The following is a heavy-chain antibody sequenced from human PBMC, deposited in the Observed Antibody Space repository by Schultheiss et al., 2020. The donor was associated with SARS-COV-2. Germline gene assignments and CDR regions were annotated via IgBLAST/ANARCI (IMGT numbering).Heavy chain of an antibody. CDR2: ISYDGSNK. CDR1: PSTVVRSYV. D-gene: IGHD3-22*01. J-gene: IGHJ4*02. Sequence: GSLRLSCAGPPSTVVRSYVISWVRQAPGKGLEWVAVISYDGSNKYYADSVKGRFTISRDNSKNTLYLQMNSLRAEDTAVYYCAKDAPNYYDSSGYSYWGQGTLVTVSS. CDR3: AKDAPNYYDSSGYSY. V-gene: IGHV3-30*18.